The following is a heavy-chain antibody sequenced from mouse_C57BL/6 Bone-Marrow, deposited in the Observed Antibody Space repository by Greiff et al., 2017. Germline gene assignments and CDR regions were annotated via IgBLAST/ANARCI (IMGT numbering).Heavy chain of an antibody. CDR1: GYTFTSCW. V-gene: IGHV1-53*01. D-gene: IGHD2-4*01. J-gene: IGHJ2*01. Sequence: VQLQQPGTELVKPGASVKLSCKASGYTFTSCWMHWVKQRPGQGLEWIGNINPSNGGTNYNEKFKSKATLTVDKSSSTAYMQLSSLTSEDSAVYYCARDDYDGGGKNYWGQGTTLTVSS. CDR2: INPSNGGT. CDR3: ARDDYDGGGKNY.